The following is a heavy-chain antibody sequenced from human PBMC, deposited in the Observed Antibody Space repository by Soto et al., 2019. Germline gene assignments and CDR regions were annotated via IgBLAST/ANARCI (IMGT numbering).Heavy chain of an antibody. CDR2: IWDDGSNK. J-gene: IGHJ3*02. Sequence: GGSLRLSCAASGFTFSSYGMHWFRQAPGKGLEWLAFIWDDGSNKYYAHAVKGRITIYRDNSKTTLYLQMNSLRAEDRAVCYCARDRGIAAAGTAFDIWGQGTMVTV. CDR3: ARDRGIAAAGTAFDI. CDR1: GFTFSSYG. D-gene: IGHD6-13*01. V-gene: IGHV3-33*01.